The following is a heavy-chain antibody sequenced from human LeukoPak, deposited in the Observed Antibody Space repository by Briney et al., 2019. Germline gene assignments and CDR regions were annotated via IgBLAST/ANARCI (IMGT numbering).Heavy chain of an antibody. D-gene: IGHD1-26*01. CDR2: ISSNGGST. CDR3: AMWELGAFDI. Sequence: GGSLRLSCAAFGFTFSSYAMHWVRQAPGKGLEYVSAISSNGGSTYYANSVKGRFTISRDNSKNTLYLQMGSLRAEDMAVYYCAMWELGAFDIWGQGTMVTVSS. J-gene: IGHJ3*02. CDR1: GFTFSSYA. V-gene: IGHV3-64*01.